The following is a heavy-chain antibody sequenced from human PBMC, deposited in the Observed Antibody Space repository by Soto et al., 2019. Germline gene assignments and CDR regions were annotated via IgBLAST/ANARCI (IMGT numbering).Heavy chain of an antibody. J-gene: IGHJ4*02. Sequence: QVQLQESGPGLVQPSQTLSLMCTVSDASITKGGYYWSWIRQHPGKVLEWIGYIYYSGTTYYNPSLKSRPTMSLDTSRHQFSLEVNSVTAADTAVYYCARADPSGYTFEQWGQGTRVTVSS. V-gene: IGHV4-31*03. D-gene: IGHD3-22*01. CDR1: DASITKGGYY. CDR2: IYYSGTT. CDR3: ARADPSGYTFEQ.